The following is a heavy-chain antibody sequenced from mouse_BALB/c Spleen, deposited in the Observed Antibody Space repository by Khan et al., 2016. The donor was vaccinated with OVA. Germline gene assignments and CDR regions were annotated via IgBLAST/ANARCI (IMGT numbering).Heavy chain of an antibody. CDR3: ARRKYDDYAVDY. J-gene: IGHJ4*01. D-gene: IGHD2-14*01. CDR2: ISYSGSS. V-gene: IGHV3-2*02. CDR1: GYSITSNYA. Sequence: EVQLVESGPGLVKPSQSLSLTCTVTGYSITSNYAWNWIRQFPGNKLEWMGYISYSGSSSYNPSLKNRISITRDTSTNQFFMQLNSVTTEDTANLYCARRKYDDYAVDYWGQGTSVTVSA.